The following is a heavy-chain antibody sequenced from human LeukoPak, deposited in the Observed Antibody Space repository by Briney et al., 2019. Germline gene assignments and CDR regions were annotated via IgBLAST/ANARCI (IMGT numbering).Heavy chain of an antibody. D-gene: IGHD3-22*01. CDR1: GGSIINYY. J-gene: IGHJ6*03. CDR3: ARLKYYDSTGYSPGYYMDV. Sequence: SETLSLTCTVSGGSIINYYWSWIRQPAGTGLEWVGRIYVTGSTIYNPSLQSRLSMSVDTSKDQFSLRLTSVTAADTAVYYCARLKYYDSTGYSPGYYMDVWGKGITVTVSS. V-gene: IGHV4-4*07. CDR2: IYVTGST.